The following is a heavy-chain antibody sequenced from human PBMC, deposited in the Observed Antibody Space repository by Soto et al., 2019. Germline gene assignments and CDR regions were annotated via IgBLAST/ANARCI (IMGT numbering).Heavy chain of an antibody. Sequence: QVQLQQSGPGLVKHSQTLSLTCAISGASVSSNSAAWSWIRQSPSRSLEWLGRPYYRSGWNNDYAPFVKSRITINPAPSRNQFSLQLNSVTSGDTAVYYCARDRDTTRGFRDYNGVDVWGQGTTVTVSS. CDR1: GASVSSNSAA. CDR3: ARDRDTTRGFRDYNGVDV. J-gene: IGHJ6*02. V-gene: IGHV6-1*01. D-gene: IGHD3-16*02. CDR2: PYYRSGWNN.